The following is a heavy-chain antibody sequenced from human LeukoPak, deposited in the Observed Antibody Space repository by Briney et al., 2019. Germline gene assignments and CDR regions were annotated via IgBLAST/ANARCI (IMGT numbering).Heavy chain of an antibody. Sequence: ASVKVSCKASGDTFGNYDINWVRQAPGQGLEWVGWMNPNGETTGYAPKFQGRVAMSRNTSRNTVYMELISLRSEDTAVYYCAASAQGAFDYWGQGTLVTVSS. CDR3: AASAQGAFDY. CDR2: MNPNGETT. V-gene: IGHV1-8*02. J-gene: IGHJ4*02. CDR1: GDTFGNYD. D-gene: IGHD2-21*01.